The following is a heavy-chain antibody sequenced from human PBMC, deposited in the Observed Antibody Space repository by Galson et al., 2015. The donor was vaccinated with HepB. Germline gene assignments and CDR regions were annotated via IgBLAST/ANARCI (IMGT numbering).Heavy chain of an antibody. V-gene: IGHV1-69*06. D-gene: IGHD1-1*01. CDR3: ARFERHNYYYYGMDV. J-gene: IGHJ6*02. CDR1: GGTFSSYA. Sequence: SVKVSCKASGGTFSSYAISWVRQAPGQGLEWMGGIIPIFGTANYAQKFQGRVTITADKSTSTAYMELSSLRSEDTAVYYCARFERHNYYYYGMDVWGQGTTVTVSS. CDR2: IIPIFGTA.